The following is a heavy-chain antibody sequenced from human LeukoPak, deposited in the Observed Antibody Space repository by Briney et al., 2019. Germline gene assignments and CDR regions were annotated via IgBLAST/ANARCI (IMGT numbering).Heavy chain of an antibody. CDR3: VSNGYYSSDY. CDR2: IYHSGST. J-gene: IGHJ4*02. V-gene: IGHV4-4*02. CDR1: GVSMRSNW. D-gene: IGHD3-22*01. Sequence: SETLSLTCAVSGVSMRSNWWSWVRQYPGKGLEWIGEIYHSGSTNYNPSLKSRVDIAVDQSRSKFSLKLRSVTAADTAVYYCVSNGYYSSDYWGQGALVTVSS.